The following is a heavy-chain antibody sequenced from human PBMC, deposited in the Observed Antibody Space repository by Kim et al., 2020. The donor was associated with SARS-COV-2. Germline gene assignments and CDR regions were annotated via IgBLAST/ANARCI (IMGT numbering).Heavy chain of an antibody. CDR2: IKQDGSAK. CDR3: AILYSN. J-gene: IGHJ4*02. V-gene: IGHV3-7*01. CDR1: GFTFSTYW. D-gene: IGHD6-13*01. Sequence: GGSLRLSCAGSGFTFSTYWMTWVRQAPGKGLEWVANIKQDGSAKNYVDSGKGRFTISRDNAKNSLYLQINSLRAEDTAVYYCAILYSNWGQGTRVTVSS.